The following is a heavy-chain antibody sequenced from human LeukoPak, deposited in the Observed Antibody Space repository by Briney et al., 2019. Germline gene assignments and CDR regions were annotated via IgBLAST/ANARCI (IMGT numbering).Heavy chain of an antibody. CDR1: GFTFSSYW. CDR2: INTDGSYT. CDR3: ARSSSGWYGWFDP. Sequence: GGSLRLSCAASGFTFSSYWMHWVRQAPGKGLVWVSRINTDGSYTTYADSVKGRFTISRDNAKNMLYLQMNSLRAEDTAVYYCARSSSGWYGWFDPWGQGTLVTVSS. V-gene: IGHV3-74*01. J-gene: IGHJ5*02. D-gene: IGHD6-19*01.